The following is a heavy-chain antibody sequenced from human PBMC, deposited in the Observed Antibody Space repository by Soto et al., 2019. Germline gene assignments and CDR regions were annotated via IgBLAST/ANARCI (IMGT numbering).Heavy chain of an antibody. J-gene: IGHJ4*02. Sequence: GGSLRLSCAASGFTLSSYGMHWVRQAPGKGLEWVAVISYDGSNKYYADSVKGRFTISRDNSKNTLYLQMNSLRAEDTAVYYCAKERGSSGWSFYFDYWGQGTLVTVSS. D-gene: IGHD6-19*01. CDR2: ISYDGSNK. CDR3: AKERGSSGWSFYFDY. CDR1: GFTLSSYG. V-gene: IGHV3-30*18.